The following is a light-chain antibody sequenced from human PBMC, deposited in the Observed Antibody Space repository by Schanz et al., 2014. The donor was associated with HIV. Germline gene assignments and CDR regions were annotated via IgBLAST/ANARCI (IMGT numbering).Light chain of an antibody. Sequence: DIQMTQSPSSLSASVGDRVTITCRASQGISNYLAWYQQKPGQVPKLLIYGASTLQSGVPSRFSGSGSGTDFTLTISSLQPEDFATYFCQQSHSSPTFGQGTKVGIK. J-gene: IGKJ2*01. CDR1: QGISNY. CDR2: GAS. V-gene: IGKV1-27*01. CDR3: QQSHSSPT.